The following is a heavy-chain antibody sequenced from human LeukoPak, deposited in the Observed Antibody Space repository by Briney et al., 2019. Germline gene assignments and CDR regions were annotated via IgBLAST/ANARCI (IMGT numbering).Heavy chain of an antibody. CDR3: ARTLYCSSTSCYTFDY. CDR1: GFTFSSYA. V-gene: IGHV3-30-3*01. Sequence: GGSLRLPCPASGFTFSSYAMHWPRQAPGKGLEWVAVISYDGSNKYYADSVKGRFTISRDNSKNTLYLQMNSLRAEDTAVYYCARTLYCSSTSCYTFDYWGQGTLVTVSS. CDR2: ISYDGSNK. D-gene: IGHD2-2*02. J-gene: IGHJ4*02.